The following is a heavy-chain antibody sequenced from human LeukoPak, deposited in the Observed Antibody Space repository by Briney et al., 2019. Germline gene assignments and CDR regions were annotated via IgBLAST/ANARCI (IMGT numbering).Heavy chain of an antibody. D-gene: IGHD3-3*01. CDR2: IYTSGST. J-gene: IGHJ6*03. CDR1: GGSISSGSYY. CDR3: ARELREWLSSYYYYYMDV. Sequence: PSQTLSLTCTVSGGSISSGSYYWSWIRQPAGQGLEWIGRIYTSGSTNYNPSLKSRVTISVDTSKNQFSLKLSSVTAADTAVYYCARELREWLSSYYYYYMDVWGKGTTVTVSS. V-gene: IGHV4-61*02.